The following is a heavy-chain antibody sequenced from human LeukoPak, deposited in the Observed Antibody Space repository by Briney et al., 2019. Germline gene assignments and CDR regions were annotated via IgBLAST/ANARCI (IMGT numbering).Heavy chain of an antibody. D-gene: IGHD4-23*01. Sequence: GGSLRLSCAASGFTFSSYEMNWVRQAPGKGLEWVSYIGSSGSTIYYADSVKGRFTISRDNAKNSLYLQMNSLRAEDTAVYYCARSGYGGNDYWGQGTLVTVSS. J-gene: IGHJ4*02. CDR2: IGSSGSTI. CDR3: ARSGYGGNDY. V-gene: IGHV3-48*03. CDR1: GFTFSSYE.